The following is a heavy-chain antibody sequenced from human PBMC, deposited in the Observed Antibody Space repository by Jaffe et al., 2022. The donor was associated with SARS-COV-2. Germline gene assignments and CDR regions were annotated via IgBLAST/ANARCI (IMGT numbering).Heavy chain of an antibody. Sequence: QVQLVQSGAEVKKPGASVKVSCKASGHTFTSYGFSWVRQAPGQGLEWMGWISAYHGNTDYAQKLQGRLTVTTDRATSTVYMELRGLTPDDTAVYFCARGHISAAGLFEYWGQGTLVIVSS. J-gene: IGHJ4*02. CDR1: GHTFTSYG. CDR2: ISAYHGNT. CDR3: ARGHISAAGLFEY. V-gene: IGHV1-18*01. D-gene: IGHD6-13*01.